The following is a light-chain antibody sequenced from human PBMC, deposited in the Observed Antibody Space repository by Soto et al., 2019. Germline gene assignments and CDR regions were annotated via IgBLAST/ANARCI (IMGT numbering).Light chain of an antibody. J-gene: IGLJ2*01. CDR1: SSDIGAYNY. CDR2: DVS. CDR3: NSYTSSNSLEV. Sequence: QSALTQPASVSGSPGQSITISCTGTSSDIGAYNYVSWYQQHPGKAPQLMIYDVSIRPSGVSSRFSGSKSGNTASLTISGLQAEDEADYYCNSYTSSNSLEVFGGGTKLTV. V-gene: IGLV2-14*03.